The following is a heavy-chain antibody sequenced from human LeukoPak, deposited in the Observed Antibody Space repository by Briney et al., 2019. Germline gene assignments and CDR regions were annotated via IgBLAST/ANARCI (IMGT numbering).Heavy chain of an antibody. V-gene: IGHV4-39*01. CDR2: IYYSGST. CDR3: ARLPFSWGKRNWFDP. J-gene: IGHJ5*02. Sequence: SETLSLTCTVSGGSISSSSYYWGWIRQPPGKGLEWIGSIYYSGSTYYNPSLKSRVTISVDTSKNQFSLKLSSVTAADTAVYYCARLPFSWGKRNWFDPWGQGTLVTVSS. CDR1: GGSISSSSYY. D-gene: IGHD7-27*01.